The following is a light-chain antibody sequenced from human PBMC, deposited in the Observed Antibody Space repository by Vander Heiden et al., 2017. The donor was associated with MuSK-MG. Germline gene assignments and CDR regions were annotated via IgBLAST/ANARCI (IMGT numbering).Light chain of an antibody. CDR2: GVS. CDR1: TSDVGGYNY. J-gene: IGLJ2*01. V-gene: IGLV2-14*01. CDR3: NSYTSSSTV. Sequence: QSALTQPAPVSGPPGQSHTISCTATTSDVGGYNYVSWYQQRPGKAPKIMIYGVSNRPSGVSNRFSGSKSGNTASLTISGLQAEDEADYYCNSYTSSSTVFGGGTKLTVL.